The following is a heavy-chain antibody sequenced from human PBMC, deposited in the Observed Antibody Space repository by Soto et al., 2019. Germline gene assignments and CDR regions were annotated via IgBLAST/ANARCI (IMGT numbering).Heavy chain of an antibody. CDR3: AKGSIVVITYNDAFDI. CDR2: ISGSGGST. CDR1: GFTFSSYA. V-gene: IGHV3-23*01. Sequence: GGSLRLSCAASGFTFSSYAMSWVRQAPGKGLEWVSAISGSGGSTYYADFVKGRFTISRDNSKNTLYLQMNSLRAEDTAVYYCAKGSIVVITYNDAFDIWGQGTMVTV. D-gene: IGHD3-22*01. J-gene: IGHJ3*02.